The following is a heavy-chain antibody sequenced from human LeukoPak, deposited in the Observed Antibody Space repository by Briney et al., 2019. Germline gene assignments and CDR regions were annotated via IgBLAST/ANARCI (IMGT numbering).Heavy chain of an antibody. CDR2: IYTTGST. Sequence: SETLSLTCTVSGGSISSYYWSWIRQPAGKGLEWIGRIYTTGSTNYNPSLKSRVTMPVDKSKNQFSLKLNSVTAADTAVYYCARAPTTVTIEYFDYWDQGTLVTVSS. CDR1: GGSISSYY. J-gene: IGHJ4*02. CDR3: ARAPTTVTIEYFDY. D-gene: IGHD4-17*01. V-gene: IGHV4-4*07.